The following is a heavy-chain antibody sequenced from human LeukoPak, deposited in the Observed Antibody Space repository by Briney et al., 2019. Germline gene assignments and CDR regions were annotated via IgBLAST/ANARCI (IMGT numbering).Heavy chain of an antibody. Sequence: PSETLSLTCTVSGGSISSYYWSWIRQPPGKGLEWIGYIYYSGSTNYNPSLKSRVTISVDTSKNQFSLKLSSVTAADTAVYYCAASVWGSYRSVDYWGQGTLVTVSS. D-gene: IGHD3-16*02. CDR2: IYYSGST. CDR3: AASVWGSYRSVDY. V-gene: IGHV4-59*01. CDR1: GGSISSYY. J-gene: IGHJ4*02.